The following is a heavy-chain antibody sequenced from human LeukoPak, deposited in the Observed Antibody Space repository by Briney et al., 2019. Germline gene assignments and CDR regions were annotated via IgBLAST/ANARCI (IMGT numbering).Heavy chain of an antibody. CDR3: ARTHSSGYYNYYYYYGMDV. D-gene: IGHD3-22*01. V-gene: IGHV3-30-3*01. J-gene: IGHJ6*02. CDR2: ISYDGSNK. CDR1: GFTFSSYA. Sequence: GGSLRLSCAASGFTFSSYAMHWVRQAPGKGLEWVAVISYDGSNKYYAVSVKGRFTISRDNSKNTLYLQMNSLRAEDTAVYYCARTHSSGYYNYYYYYGMDVWGQGTTVTVSS.